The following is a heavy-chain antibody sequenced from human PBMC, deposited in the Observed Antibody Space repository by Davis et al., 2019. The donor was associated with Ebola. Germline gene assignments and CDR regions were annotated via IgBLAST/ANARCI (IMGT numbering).Heavy chain of an antibody. Sequence: GEFLKISCAASGFIFSNYWMSWVRQAPGKGPEWVAIIKQDGGEKYYVDSVKGRFTISRDNAKNSLFLQMNSLRAEDTALYYCASGDGRGSSYDMDVWGQGTTVTVSS. CDR1: GFIFSNYW. CDR3: ASGDGRGSSYDMDV. CDR2: IKQDGGEK. D-gene: IGHD5-12*01. J-gene: IGHJ6*02. V-gene: IGHV3-7*03.